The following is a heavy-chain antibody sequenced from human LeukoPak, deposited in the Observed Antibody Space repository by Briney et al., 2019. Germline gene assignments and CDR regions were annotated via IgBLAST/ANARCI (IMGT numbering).Heavy chain of an antibody. CDR3: ARENSSGSHN. D-gene: IGHD6-19*01. Sequence: SVKVSCKASGGTFSSYAISWVRQAPGQGLEWMGRIIPILGIANYAQKFQGRVTITADKSTSTAYMELSSLRSEDTAVYYCARENSSGSHNWGQEPWSPSPQ. J-gene: IGHJ4*01. CDR1: GGTFSSYA. CDR2: IIPILGIA. V-gene: IGHV1-69*04.